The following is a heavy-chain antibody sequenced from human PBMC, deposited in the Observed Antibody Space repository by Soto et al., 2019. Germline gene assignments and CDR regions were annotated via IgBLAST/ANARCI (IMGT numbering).Heavy chain of an antibody. Sequence: QVQLVESGGGVVQPGRSLRLSCAASGFTFHSFTMHWVRQSPGKGLEWVALISYDGINEYYADSVKGRFTISRDNSKSTLYLQMSSLTSDDTALYYCAREPSETTYCFDYWGQGTLVTVSS. CDR2: ISYDGINE. CDR1: GFTFHSFT. CDR3: AREPSETTYCFDY. D-gene: IGHD1-1*01. J-gene: IGHJ4*02. V-gene: IGHV3-30-3*01.